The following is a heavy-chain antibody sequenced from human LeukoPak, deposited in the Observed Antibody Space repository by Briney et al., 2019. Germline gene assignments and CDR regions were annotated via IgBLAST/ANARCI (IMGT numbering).Heavy chain of an antibody. V-gene: IGHV4-34*01. CDR1: GGSFSGYY. D-gene: IGHD3-10*01. J-gene: IGHJ4*02. CDR3: ARGRYYYGSGSYYYFDY. Sequence: SETLSLNCAVYGGSFSGYYWSWIRQPPGKGLEWIGEINHSGSTNYNPSLKSRVTISVDTSKNQFSLKLSSVTAADTAVYYCARGRYYYGSGSYYYFDYWGQGTLVTVSS. CDR2: INHSGST.